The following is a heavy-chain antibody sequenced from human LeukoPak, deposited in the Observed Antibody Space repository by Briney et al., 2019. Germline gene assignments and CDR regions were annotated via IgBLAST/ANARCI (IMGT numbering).Heavy chain of an antibody. Sequence: PGGSLRLSCAVSGFTFRNYLMNWVRQAPGKGLEWVAQISDDGSVKNYVDSVKGRFTISRDNAKNSLYLQMNSLRDEDTAVYYCVSVYLDAWGQGTTVTVSS. J-gene: IGHJ6*02. CDR3: VSVYLDA. CDR1: GFTFRNYL. V-gene: IGHV3-7*02. CDR2: ISDDGSVK. D-gene: IGHD3-16*02.